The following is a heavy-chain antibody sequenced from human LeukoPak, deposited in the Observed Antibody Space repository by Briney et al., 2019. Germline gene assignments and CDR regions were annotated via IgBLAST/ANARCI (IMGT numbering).Heavy chain of an antibody. Sequence: PSETLSLTCTVSGGSISSYYWGWIRQPPGKGLEWIGSIYHSGSTYYNPSLKSRVTMSVDTSKNQFSLKLNSVTAADTAVYYCARDRYYYDSSGYKYMDVWGKGTTVTVSS. CDR1: GGSISSYY. CDR3: ARDRYYYDSSGYKYMDV. V-gene: IGHV4-39*07. CDR2: IYHSGST. D-gene: IGHD3-22*01. J-gene: IGHJ6*03.